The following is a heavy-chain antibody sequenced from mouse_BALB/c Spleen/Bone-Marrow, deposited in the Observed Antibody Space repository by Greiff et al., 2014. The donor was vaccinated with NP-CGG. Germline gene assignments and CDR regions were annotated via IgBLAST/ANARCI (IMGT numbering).Heavy chain of an antibody. V-gene: IGHV1-14*01. Sequence: SGPELVKLGASVKMSCKASGYTFTSYVMHWVKQKPGQGLEWIGYINPYNDGTKYNEKFKGKATLTSDKSSSTAYMELSSLTSEDSAVYYCARPYYYGSSGDSWFAYWGQGTLVTVSA. CDR1: GYTFTSYV. CDR2: INPYNDGT. J-gene: IGHJ3*01. CDR3: ARPYYYGSSGDSWFAY. D-gene: IGHD1-1*01.